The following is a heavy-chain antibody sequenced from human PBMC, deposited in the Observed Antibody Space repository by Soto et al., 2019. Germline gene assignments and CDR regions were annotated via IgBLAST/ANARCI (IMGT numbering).Heavy chain of an antibody. CDR1: GGSFSGYY. D-gene: IGHD4-17*01. CDR2: INHSGST. CDR3: ARTTKYFDY. V-gene: IGHV4-34*01. Sequence: SETLSLTCAVYGGSFSGYYWSWIRQPPGKGLEWIGEINHSGSTNYNPSLKSRVTISVDTSKNQFSLKLSSVTAADTAVYYCARTTKYFDYWGQGTLVTVSS. J-gene: IGHJ4*02.